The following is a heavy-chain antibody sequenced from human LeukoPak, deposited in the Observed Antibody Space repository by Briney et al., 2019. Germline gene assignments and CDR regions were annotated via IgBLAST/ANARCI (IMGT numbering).Heavy chain of an antibody. J-gene: IGHJ4*02. V-gene: IGHV3-21*01. D-gene: IGHD1-1*01. CDR3: ARALTTLTYEGY. CDR2: ISSSSSYI. CDR1: GFTFSSYS. Sequence: GGSLRLSCAASGFTFSSYSMNWVRQAPGKGLEWVSSISSSSSYIYYADSVKGRFTVSRDNAKDSLYLQMNSLRAEDTAVYYCARALTTLTYEGYWGQGTLVTVSS.